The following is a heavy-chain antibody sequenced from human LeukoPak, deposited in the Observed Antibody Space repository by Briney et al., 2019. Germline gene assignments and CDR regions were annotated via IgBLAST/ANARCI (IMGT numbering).Heavy chain of an antibody. D-gene: IGHD5-24*01. CDR1: GFTFSSYS. V-gene: IGHV3-21*01. CDR3: ARDGGVDGYNSYFDY. J-gene: IGHJ4*02. CDR2: ISSRSSNL. Sequence: KPGGSLRLSCAASGFTFSSYSMNWVRQAPGKGLEWVSSISSRSSNLYYADSVKGRFTISRDNAKNSLYLQMNSLRAEDTALYYCARDGGVDGYNSYFDYWGQGTLVTVFS.